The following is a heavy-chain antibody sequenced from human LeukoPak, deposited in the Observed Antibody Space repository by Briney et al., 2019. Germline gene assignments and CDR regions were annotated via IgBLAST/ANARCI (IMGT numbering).Heavy chain of an antibody. CDR1: GGSISSYY. CDR3: ARYTAMVAFHAHGFDM. D-gene: IGHD5-18*01. J-gene: IGHJ3*02. CDR2: IYYSGST. Sequence: KSSETLSLTCTVSGGSISSYYWSWIRQPPGKGLEWIGYIYYSGSTNYNPSLKSRVTISVDTSKNRFSLKLNSVTAADTAVYYCARYTAMVAFHAHGFDMWGQGTMVTVSS. V-gene: IGHV4-59*01.